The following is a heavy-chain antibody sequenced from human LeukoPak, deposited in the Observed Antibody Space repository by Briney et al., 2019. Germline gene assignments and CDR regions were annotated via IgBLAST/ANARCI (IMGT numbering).Heavy chain of an antibody. V-gene: IGHV1-69*04. D-gene: IGHD5-12*01. J-gene: IGHJ4*02. CDR2: IIPILGIA. CDR1: GGTFSSYA. CDR3: ASYSGYDYHPFDY. Sequence: GSAVKVSCKASGGTFSSYAISWVRQAPGQGLEWMGRIIPILGIANYAQKFQGRVTITADKSTSTAYMELSSLRSEDTAVYYCASYSGYDYHPFDYWGQGTLVTVSS.